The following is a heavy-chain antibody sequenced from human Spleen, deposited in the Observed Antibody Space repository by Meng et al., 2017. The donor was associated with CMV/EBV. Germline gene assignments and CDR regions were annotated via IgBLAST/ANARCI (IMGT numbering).Heavy chain of an antibody. Sequence: VQLQESGPGLVKPSQTLSLTCTVSGGSISSGDYYWSWIRQPPGKGLEWIGYISYSGSTYYNPSLKSRVTISVDTSKNQFSLKLSSVTAADTAVYYCARTHFYDSSNYGFDYWGQGTLVTVSS. CDR3: ARTHFYDSSNYGFDY. V-gene: IGHV4-30-4*01. D-gene: IGHD3-22*01. CDR1: GGSISSGDYY. CDR2: ISYSGST. J-gene: IGHJ4*02.